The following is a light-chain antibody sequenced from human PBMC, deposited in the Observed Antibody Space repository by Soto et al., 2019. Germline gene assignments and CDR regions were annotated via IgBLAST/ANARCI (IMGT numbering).Light chain of an antibody. CDR3: QQRSNWPIS. Sequence: EIVLTQSPGTLSLSPGERATLSCRTSQSVSSYLAWYQQKPGQAPRLLIYDASNRATGIPARFCGSGSGTDFTLTISSLEPEDFAVYYCQQRSNWPISFGQGTRLEIK. CDR2: DAS. J-gene: IGKJ5*01. CDR1: QSVSSY. V-gene: IGKV3-11*01.